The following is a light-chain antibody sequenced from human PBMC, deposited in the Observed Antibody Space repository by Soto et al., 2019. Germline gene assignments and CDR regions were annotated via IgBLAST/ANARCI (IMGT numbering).Light chain of an antibody. Sequence: QSVLTQPASVSGSPGQSITISCTGTSSDVGGYNYVSWYQQHPGKAPKLMIYDVSNRPSGVSNRFSGSKSGNTASLTISGLLAEYEADYYCSSYTSSSTPYVFGTGTKLTVL. CDR1: SSDVGGYNY. J-gene: IGLJ1*01. CDR3: SSYTSSSTPYV. V-gene: IGLV2-14*01. CDR2: DVS.